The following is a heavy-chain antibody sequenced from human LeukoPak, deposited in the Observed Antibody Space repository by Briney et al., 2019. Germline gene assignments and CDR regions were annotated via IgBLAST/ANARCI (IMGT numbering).Heavy chain of an antibody. CDR1: GGSFSGYY. J-gene: IGHJ5*02. CDR2: INHSGST. Sequence: SETLSLTCAVYGGSFSGYYWSWIRQPPGKGLEWIVEINHSGSTNYNPSLKSRVTISVDTSKNQFSLKLSSVTAADTAVYYCARGVAVAGRVLWFDPWGQGTLVTVSS. CDR3: ARGVAVAGRVLWFDP. D-gene: IGHD6-19*01. V-gene: IGHV4-34*01.